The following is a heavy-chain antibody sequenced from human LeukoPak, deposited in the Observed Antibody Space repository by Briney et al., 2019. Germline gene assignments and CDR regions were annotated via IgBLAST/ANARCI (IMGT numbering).Heavy chain of an antibody. CDR3: ARHVGFGPLRFLEWLLYGGWFDP. CDR1: CGSISSSSYY. D-gene: IGHD3-3*01. Sequence: SETLSLTCTVSCGSISSSSYYWGWIRQPPGKGPEGIGRNYYSGSTYYNPSLKSRVTISVDTSKNQFSLKLTSVTAADTAVYYCARHVGFGPLRFLEWLLYGGWFDPWGQGTLVTVSS. CDR2: NYYSGST. V-gene: IGHV4-39*01. J-gene: IGHJ5*02.